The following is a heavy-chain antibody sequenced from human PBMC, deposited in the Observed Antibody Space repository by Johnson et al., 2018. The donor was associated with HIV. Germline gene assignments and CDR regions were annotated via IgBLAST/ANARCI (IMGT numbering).Heavy chain of an antibody. D-gene: IGHD5-24*01. CDR1: GFTFSNYW. Sequence: VQLVESGGGLVQPGGSLRLSCADSGFTFSNYWMTWVRQAPGKGLEWVSVISSGADTWYAGSVTGRFTISRDNSKNTLYLQMNSLRAEDTAVYYCARGCRDGYTCDAFDIWGQGTLVTVSS. CDR3: ARGCRDGYTCDAFDI. CDR2: ISSGADT. J-gene: IGHJ3*02. V-gene: IGHV3-66*01.